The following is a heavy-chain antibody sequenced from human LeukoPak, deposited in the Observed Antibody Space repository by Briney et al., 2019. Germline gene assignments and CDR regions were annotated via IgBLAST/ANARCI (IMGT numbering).Heavy chain of an antibody. Sequence: GGSLRLSCAASGLSFSSFAMSWIRQAPGKGLEGVSYISSSGSTIYYADSVKGRFTISRDNAKNSLYLQMNSLRAEDTAVYYCASHGEDYYYYYMDVWGKGTTVTVSS. CDR3: ASHGEDYYYYYMDV. V-gene: IGHV3-11*01. CDR1: GLSFSSFA. J-gene: IGHJ6*03. D-gene: IGHD3-10*01. CDR2: ISSSGSTI.